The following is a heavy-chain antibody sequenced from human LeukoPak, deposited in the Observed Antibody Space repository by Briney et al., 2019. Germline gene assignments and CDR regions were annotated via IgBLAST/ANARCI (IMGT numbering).Heavy chain of an antibody. CDR2: IKQDGSEK. J-gene: IGHJ4*02. Sequence: GGSLRLSCAASGFTFSSYWMSWVRQAPGKGLEWVANIKQDGSEKYYVDSVKGRFTISGDNAKNSLYLQMNSLRAEDTAVYYCARSPDDYGDYFDYWGQGTLVTVSS. CDR3: ARSPDDYGDYFDY. V-gene: IGHV3-7*01. D-gene: IGHD4-17*01. CDR1: GFTFSSYW.